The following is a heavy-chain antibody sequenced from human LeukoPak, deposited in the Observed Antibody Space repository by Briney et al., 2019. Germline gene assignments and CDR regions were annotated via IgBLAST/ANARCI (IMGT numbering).Heavy chain of an antibody. D-gene: IGHD3-10*01. CDR1: GDTFISYA. Sequence: ASVKVSCKTSGDTFISYAIHWVRQAPGQRLEWMGWINAVNGNTYYSEKFQGRVTITRDTSASTAYMELSSLTSEDTALYYCAREYYGSGSYAGLDAFDRWGQGTMVTVSS. CDR2: INAVNGNT. V-gene: IGHV1-3*01. J-gene: IGHJ3*01. CDR3: AREYYGSGSYAGLDAFDR.